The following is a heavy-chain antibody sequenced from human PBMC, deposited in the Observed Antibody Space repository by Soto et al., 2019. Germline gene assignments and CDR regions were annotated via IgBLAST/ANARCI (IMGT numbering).Heavy chain of an antibody. CDR3: ARLRFLSYMDV. D-gene: IGHD3-3*01. J-gene: IGHJ6*03. V-gene: IGHV4-59*01. Sequence: SETLSLTCTVSGGSISSYYWSWIRQPPGKGLEWIGYIYYSGSTNYNPSLKSRVTISVDTSKNQFSLKLSSVTAADTAVYYCARLRFLSYMDVWGKGTTVTVSS. CDR1: GGSISSYY. CDR2: IYYSGST.